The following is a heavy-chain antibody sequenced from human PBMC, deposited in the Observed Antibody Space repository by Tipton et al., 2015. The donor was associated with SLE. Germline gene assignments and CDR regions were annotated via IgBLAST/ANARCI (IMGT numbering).Heavy chain of an antibody. CDR3: TSDYSSGIKAANHEAYSFDC. Sequence: SLRLSCTASGITFGDFAMSWFRQAPGKGLEWVGFIRRQAYGGTTEYAASVKGRFTISRDDSKSIAYLQMISLKTEDTAVYYCTSDYSSGIKAANHEAYSFDCWGQGTLVTVSS. D-gene: IGHD6-25*01. CDR1: GITFGDFA. CDR2: IRRQAYGGTT. V-gene: IGHV3-49*03. J-gene: IGHJ4*02.